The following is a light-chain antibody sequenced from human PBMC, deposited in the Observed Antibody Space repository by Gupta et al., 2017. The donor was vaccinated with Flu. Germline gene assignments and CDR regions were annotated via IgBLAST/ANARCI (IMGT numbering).Light chain of an antibody. CDR1: QSLLHSNGYNY. CDR2: LVS. V-gene: IGKV2-28*01. CDR3: MQARQTPPWT. Sequence: DIVMTQSPLSLPVTPGEPASISCRSSQSLLHSNGYNYLDWYLQKPGQSPQLLIYLVSIRASGVPDRFSGSGSGTEFTLKISRVEAEDVGVYYCMQARQTPPWTFGQGTKVEIK. J-gene: IGKJ1*01.